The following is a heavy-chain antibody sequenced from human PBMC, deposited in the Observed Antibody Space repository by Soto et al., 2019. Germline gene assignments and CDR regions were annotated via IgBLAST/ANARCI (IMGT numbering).Heavy chain of an antibody. V-gene: IGHV1-3*01. CDR3: ARANVAVATSPNSASGMDV. D-gene: IGHD5-12*01. CDR1: GYIFTRYA. J-gene: IGHJ6*02. Sequence: ASVKVSCKASGYIFTRYAMHWVRQAPGQRLEWMGWINAGNGNTKYSQKFQDRVSFSRDTSASTAYMDLRSLRSEDTAVYYCARANVAVATSPNSASGMDVWGQGTTVTVSS. CDR2: INAGNGNT.